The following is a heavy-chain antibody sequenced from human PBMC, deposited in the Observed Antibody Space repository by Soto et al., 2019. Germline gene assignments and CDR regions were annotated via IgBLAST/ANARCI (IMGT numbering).Heavy chain of an antibody. Sequence: EVQLLESGGGLVQPGGSLRLSCAASGFTFSSCAMSWVRQAPGKGLEWASGITASGRSTYYGDSVKGRFIISRDNSKNTLYLQMNSLRAEDTAVYYCAKSQGDYTMGGFDYWGQGTLVTVSS. CDR2: ITASGRST. CDR1: GFTFSSCA. V-gene: IGHV3-23*01. J-gene: IGHJ4*02. CDR3: AKSQGDYTMGGFDY. D-gene: IGHD4-17*01.